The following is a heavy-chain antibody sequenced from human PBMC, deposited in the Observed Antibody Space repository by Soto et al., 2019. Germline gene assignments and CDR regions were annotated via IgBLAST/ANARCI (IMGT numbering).Heavy chain of an antibody. D-gene: IGHD3-10*01. Sequence: WVRQAPGEGLEWMGGYDLEKGETIYAQKFQGRVTMTEDSPAGTPYMQLRSLRSEDTAVYYCAIVVRPRDEFRLWGQGTAVTVS. CDR3: AIVVRPRDEFRL. V-gene: IGHV1-24*01. CDR2: YDLEKGET. J-gene: IGHJ1*01.